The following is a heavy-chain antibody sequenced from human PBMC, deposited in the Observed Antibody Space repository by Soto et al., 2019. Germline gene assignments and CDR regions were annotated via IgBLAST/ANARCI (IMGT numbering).Heavy chain of an antibody. D-gene: IGHD2-2*01. Sequence: QVQLVESGGGVVQPGRSLRLSCAASGFTFSSYAMHWVRQAPGKGLEWVAVISYDGSNKYYADSVKGRFTISRDNSKNTLYLPMSSLRSEATAVYYCADQLRHPGGYDYYCMDVWGQGTTVTVSS. CDR2: ISYDGSNK. V-gene: IGHV3-30-3*01. CDR3: ADQLRHPGGYDYYCMDV. CDR1: GFTFSSYA. J-gene: IGHJ6*02.